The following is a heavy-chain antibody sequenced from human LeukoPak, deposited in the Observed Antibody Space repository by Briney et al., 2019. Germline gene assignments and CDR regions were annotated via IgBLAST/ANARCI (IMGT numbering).Heavy chain of an antibody. Sequence: PGGSLRLSCAASGFTFSNYGMHWVRQAPGKGLEWVAFIRYDESNKYYADSVKGRFTISRDNSKNTLYLQMNSLRAEGTAVYYCAKNDIVVVPAFDYWGQGTLVTVSS. J-gene: IGHJ4*02. D-gene: IGHD2-2*01. CDR3: AKNDIVVVPAFDY. CDR1: GFTFSNYG. CDR2: IRYDESNK. V-gene: IGHV3-30*02.